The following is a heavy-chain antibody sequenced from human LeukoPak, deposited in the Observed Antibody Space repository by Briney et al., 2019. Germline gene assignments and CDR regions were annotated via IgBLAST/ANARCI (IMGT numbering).Heavy chain of an antibody. J-gene: IGHJ6*03. CDR1: GFTFTSYG. D-gene: IGHD5-18*01. CDR2: GGSGGSK. V-gene: IGHV3-23*01. CDR3: AKTRGMDTHFYYMDV. Sequence: GGSLRLSCAASGFTFTSYGMSWVRQAPGKGLEWVSYGGSGGSKYYANSVEGRFTISRDNSKSTLYLQMDSLTADDTAVYYCAKTRGMDTHFYYMDVGGKGPTVTVPS.